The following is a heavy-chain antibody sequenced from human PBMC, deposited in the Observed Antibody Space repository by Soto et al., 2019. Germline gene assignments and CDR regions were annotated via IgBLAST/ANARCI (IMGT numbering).Heavy chain of an antibody. CDR3: ARRHLAVAVSPWFDP. J-gene: IGHJ5*02. CDR2: IDSSGEK. Sequence: QVTLKESGPVLVKPTETLTLRCTVSGLSITDSEMGVSWIRQPPGQPLEWLAHIDSSGEKSYRTFLKSRRAISKDTSKSQIVLTMTNMDPADTATYYCARRHLAVAVSPWFDPWGQGIPVTVSP. V-gene: IGHV2-26*01. CDR1: GLSITDSEMG. D-gene: IGHD6-19*01.